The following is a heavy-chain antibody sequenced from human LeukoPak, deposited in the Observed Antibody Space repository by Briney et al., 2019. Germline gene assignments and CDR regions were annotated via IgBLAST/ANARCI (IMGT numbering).Heavy chain of an antibody. J-gene: IGHJ4*02. CDR1: GFTFSSYA. V-gene: IGHV3-30*04. D-gene: IGHD1-26*01. Sequence: GGSLRLSCAASGFTFSSYAMHWVRQAPGKGLEWVAVISYDGSNKYYADSVKGRFTISRDNSKNTLYLQMNSLRAEDTAVYYCAKESGSYSYWGQGTLVTVSS. CDR3: AKESGSYSY. CDR2: ISYDGSNK.